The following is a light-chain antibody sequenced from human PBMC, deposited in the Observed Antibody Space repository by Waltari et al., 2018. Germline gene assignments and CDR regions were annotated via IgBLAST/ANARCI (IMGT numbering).Light chain of an antibody. J-gene: IGLJ3*02. CDR3: SSYTSSSTL. CDR1: SSDVGGYNY. CDR2: EVS. V-gene: IGLV2-14*01. Sequence: QSALTQPASVSGSPGQSITLSRTGTSSDVGGYNYVSWYQQHPGKAPKLMIYEVSNRPSGVSNRFSGSKSGNTASLTISGLQAEDEADYYCSSYTSSSTLFGGGTKLTVL.